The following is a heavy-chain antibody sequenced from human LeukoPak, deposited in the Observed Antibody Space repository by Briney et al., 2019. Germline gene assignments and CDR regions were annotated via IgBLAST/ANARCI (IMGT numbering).Heavy chain of an antibody. D-gene: IGHD2-15*01. CDR2: ISSSSSTI. J-gene: IGHJ6*02. CDR1: GFTFSSYS. CDR3: ATLDIVVADHGMDV. V-gene: IGHV3-48*04. Sequence: GGSLRLSCAASGFTFSSYSMDWVRQAPGKGLEWVSYISSSSSTIYYADSVKGRFTISRDNAKNSLYLQMNSLRAEDTAVYYCATLDIVVADHGMDVWGQGTTVTVSS.